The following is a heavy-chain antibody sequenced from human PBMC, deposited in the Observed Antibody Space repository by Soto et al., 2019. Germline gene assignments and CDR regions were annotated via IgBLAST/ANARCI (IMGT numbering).Heavy chain of an antibody. CDR1: GVSVSSINYY. D-gene: IGHD6-19*01. Sequence: QVQLQESGPGLVKPSETLTLTCTVSGVSVSSINYYWSWVRQPPGQGLEWIGYISDDGTTNYNPSLRSRVTISLDVSNNQYSLKLSSVTTVDTAVYYCAREVTVPGRFGYWGQGTLVTVSS. J-gene: IGHJ4*02. V-gene: IGHV4-61*01. CDR3: AREVTVPGRFGY. CDR2: ISDDGTT.